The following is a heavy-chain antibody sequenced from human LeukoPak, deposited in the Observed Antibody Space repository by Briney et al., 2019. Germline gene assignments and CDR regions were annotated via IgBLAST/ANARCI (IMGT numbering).Heavy chain of an antibody. CDR3: ARVGIAAAGPGFDP. CDR2: INHSGST. Sequence: SETLPLTCAVYGGSFSGYYWSWIRQPPGKGLEWIGEINHSGSTNYNPSLKSRVTISVDTSKNQFSLKLSSVTAADTAVYYCARVGIAAAGPGFDPWGQGTPVTVSS. D-gene: IGHD6-13*01. CDR1: GGSFSGYY. J-gene: IGHJ5*02. V-gene: IGHV4-34*01.